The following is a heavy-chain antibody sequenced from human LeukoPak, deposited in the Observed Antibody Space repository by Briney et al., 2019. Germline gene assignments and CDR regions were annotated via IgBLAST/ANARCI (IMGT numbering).Heavy chain of an antibody. J-gene: IGHJ5*02. CDR2: IYHSGST. D-gene: IGHD2-15*01. V-gene: IGHV4-38-2*02. CDR3: ARGGVVVVAATFPRWFDP. CDR1: GYSISSGYY. Sequence: PSETLSLTCTVSGYSISSGYYWGWIRQPPGKGLEWIGSIYHSGSTYYNPSLKSRVTISVDTSKNQFSLKLSSVTAADTAVYFCARGGVVVVAATFPRWFDPWGQGTLVTVSS.